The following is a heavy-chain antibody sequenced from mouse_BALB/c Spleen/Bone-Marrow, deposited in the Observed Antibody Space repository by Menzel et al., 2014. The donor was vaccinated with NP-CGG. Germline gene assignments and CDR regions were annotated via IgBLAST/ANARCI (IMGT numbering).Heavy chain of an antibody. V-gene: IGHV3-5*02. CDR3: ARGAMITTGYFDY. Sequence: DVMLVESGPGLVKPPQTVSLTCTVTGISITTGNYRWSWIRQFPGNKLEWIGYIYYSGTITYNPSLTSRTTITRDTSKTQFFLEMDSLTAEDTATYYCARGAMITTGYFDYWGQGTTLTVSS. CDR1: GISITTGNYR. CDR2: IYYSGTI. D-gene: IGHD2-4*01. J-gene: IGHJ2*01.